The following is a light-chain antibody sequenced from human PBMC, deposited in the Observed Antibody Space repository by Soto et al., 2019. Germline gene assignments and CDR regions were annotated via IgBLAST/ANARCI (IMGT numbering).Light chain of an antibody. V-gene: IGKV1-5*03. J-gene: IGKJ4*01. CDR3: QQYNSYS. Sequence: DLQMTQSPSTLSASVGDRVTITCRASQSISSWLAWYQQKPGKAPKLLIYKASSLESGVPSRFSGSGSGTEFTLTISSLQPDDFATYYCQQYNSYSFGGGTKVEIK. CDR1: QSISSW. CDR2: KAS.